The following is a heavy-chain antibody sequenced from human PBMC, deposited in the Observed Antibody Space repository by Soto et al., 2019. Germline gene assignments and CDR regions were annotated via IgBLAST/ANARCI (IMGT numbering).Heavy chain of an antibody. Sequence: GGSLRLSCAASGFTFSSYGMHWVRQAPGKGLEWVAVISYDGSNKYYADSVKGRFTISRDNSKNTLYLQMNSLRAEDTAVYYCAKDQGIAAAGTSYYGMDVWGQGTTVTVSS. CDR2: ISYDGSNK. CDR3: AKDQGIAAAGTSYYGMDV. D-gene: IGHD6-13*01. J-gene: IGHJ6*02. CDR1: GFTFSSYG. V-gene: IGHV3-30*18.